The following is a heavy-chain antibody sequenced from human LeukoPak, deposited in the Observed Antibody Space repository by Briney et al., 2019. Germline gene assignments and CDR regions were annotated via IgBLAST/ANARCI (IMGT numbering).Heavy chain of an antibody. CDR2: ISAYNGNT. J-gene: IGHJ5*02. V-gene: IGHV1-18*01. CDR3: ARDPFTDMTTVTTDWFDP. D-gene: IGHD4-17*01. Sequence: GASVKVSCKASGYTFTSYGISWVRQAPGQGLEWMGWISAYNGNTNYAQKLQGRVTMTTDTSTSTAYMELRSLRSDDTAVYYCARDPFTDMTTVTTDWFDPWGQGTLVTVSS. CDR1: GYTFTSYG.